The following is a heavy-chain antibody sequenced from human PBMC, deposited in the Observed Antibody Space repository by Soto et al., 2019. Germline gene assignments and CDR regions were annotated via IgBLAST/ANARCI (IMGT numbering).Heavy chain of an antibody. CDR3: ARVFDGGYDSYFDY. Sequence: SETLSLTCTVSGGSVSSGSYYWSWIRQPPGKGLEWIGYIYYSGSTNYNPSLKSQVTISVDTSKNQFSLKLSSVTAADTAVYYCARVFDGGYDSYFDYWGQGTLVTVS. D-gene: IGHD5-12*01. CDR2: IYYSGST. V-gene: IGHV4-61*01. CDR1: GGSVSSGSYY. J-gene: IGHJ4*02.